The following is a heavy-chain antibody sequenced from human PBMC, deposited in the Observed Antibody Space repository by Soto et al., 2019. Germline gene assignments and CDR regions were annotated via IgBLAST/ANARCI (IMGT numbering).Heavy chain of an antibody. D-gene: IGHD3-10*01. CDR2: IIPNFDTP. J-gene: IGHJ6*02. CDR1: GGSFNNYA. V-gene: IGHV1-69*01. CDR3: AVAMVREILIFESSGMHV. Sequence: QVHLVQSGAEVKKPGSSVKVSCKTSGGSFNNYAVSWVRQAPGQGLEWMGGIIPNFDTPNYAQKFQDRVTIIADESTSTVYMELRSLRSNDTAVYYCAVAMVREILIFESSGMHVXXXGXXXXVS.